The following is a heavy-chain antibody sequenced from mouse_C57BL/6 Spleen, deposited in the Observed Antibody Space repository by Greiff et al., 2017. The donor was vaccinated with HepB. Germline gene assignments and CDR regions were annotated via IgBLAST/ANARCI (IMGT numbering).Heavy chain of an antibody. J-gene: IGHJ3*01. Sequence: VQLQRSGPELVKPGASVKMSCKASGYTFTDYNMHWVKQSHGKSLEWIGYINPNNGGTSYNQKFKGKATLTVNKSSSTAYMELRSLTSEDSAVYYCARGLLLRRAWFAYWGQGTLVTVSA. CDR2: INPNNGGT. D-gene: IGHD1-1*01. V-gene: IGHV1-22*01. CDR3: ARGLLLRRAWFAY. CDR1: GYTFTDYN.